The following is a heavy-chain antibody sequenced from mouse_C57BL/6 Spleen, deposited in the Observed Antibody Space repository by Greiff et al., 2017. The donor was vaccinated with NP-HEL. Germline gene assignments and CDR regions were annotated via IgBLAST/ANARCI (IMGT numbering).Heavy chain of an antibody. V-gene: IGHV7-3*01. Sequence: EVKLVESGGGLVQPGGSLSLSCAASGFTFTDYYMSWVRQPPGQALEWLGFIRNKANGYTTEYSASVKGRVTISRDNSQSILSLQMYALIAEDSATYYCARGDYDWYFDVWGTGTTVTVSS. CDR3: ARGDYDWYFDV. D-gene: IGHD2-4*01. CDR2: IRNKANGYTT. CDR1: GFTFTDYY. J-gene: IGHJ1*03.